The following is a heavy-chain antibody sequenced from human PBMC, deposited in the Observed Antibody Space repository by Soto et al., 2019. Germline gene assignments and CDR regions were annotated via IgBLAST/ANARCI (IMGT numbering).Heavy chain of an antibody. CDR3: AKDVQLSQLFAEYFQH. D-gene: IGHD1-1*01. CDR2: IYSDGGT. V-gene: IGHV3-53*01. CDR1: GFTVSSNY. Sequence: GGSLSLSCAASGFTVSSNYMSWVRQAPGKGLEWVSVIYSDGGTYYADSVKGRFTISRDNSKNTLFLQMNSLRAEDTAVCYCAKDVQLSQLFAEYFQHWGQGTLVTVSS. J-gene: IGHJ1*01.